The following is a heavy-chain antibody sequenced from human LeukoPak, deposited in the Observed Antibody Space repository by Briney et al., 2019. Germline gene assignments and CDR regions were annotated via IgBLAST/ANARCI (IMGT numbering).Heavy chain of an antibody. CDR1: GFTFSSYA. Sequence: GGSLRLSCAASGFTFSSYAMSWVRQAPGKGLEWVSAISGSGGSTYYADSVKGRFTISRDNSKNTLYLQMNSLRAEDTAVYYCAKCGNPMEDAEYFQHWGQGTLVTVSS. D-gene: IGHD4-23*01. J-gene: IGHJ1*01. CDR2: ISGSGGST. V-gene: IGHV3-23*01. CDR3: AKCGNPMEDAEYFQH.